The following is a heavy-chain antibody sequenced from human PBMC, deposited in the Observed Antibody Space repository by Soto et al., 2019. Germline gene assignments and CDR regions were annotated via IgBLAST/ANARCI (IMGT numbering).Heavy chain of an antibody. D-gene: IGHD1-20*01. V-gene: IGHV2-5*02. CDR3: AHSHPPVSWFDP. J-gene: IGHJ5*02. CDR1: GFSLSTSGVG. Sequence: FVLTLVNPTQTLTLTCTFCGFSLSTSGVGVGWIRQPPGKALEWLALIYWDDDKRYSPSLKSRLTITKDTSKNQVVLTMTNMDPVDTATYYCAHSHPPVSWFDPWGQGTLVTVSS. CDR2: IYWDDDK.